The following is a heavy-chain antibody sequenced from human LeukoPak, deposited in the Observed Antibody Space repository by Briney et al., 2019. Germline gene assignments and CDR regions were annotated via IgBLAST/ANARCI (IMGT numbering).Heavy chain of an antibody. CDR1: GGSFSNYY. Sequence: SETLSLTCAVYGGSFSNYYWSWIRQPPGKGLEWIGEINDSGRINYNPSLMSRVTVSVDTSKNQVSLRLTSVTATDTAVYYCARRWNYGRNYYIDVWGNGATVSVSS. CDR2: INDSGRI. J-gene: IGHJ6*03. D-gene: IGHD1-7*01. CDR3: ARRWNYGRNYYIDV. V-gene: IGHV4-34*01.